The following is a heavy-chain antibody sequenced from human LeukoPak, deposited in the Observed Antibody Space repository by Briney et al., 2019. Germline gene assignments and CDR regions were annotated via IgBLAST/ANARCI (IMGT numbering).Heavy chain of an antibody. V-gene: IGHV4-39*01. D-gene: IGHD3-10*01. Sequence: SETLSLTCTVSGGSISSSTYYWGWIRQPPGKGLEWIGNIYYTGSAYYNPSLKSRVTISLDTSKNQFSLKLSSVTAADTAVYYCARLSGRITMVRGVLSGDYWGQGTLVTVSS. CDR3: ARLSGRITMVRGVLSGDY. CDR1: GGSISSSTYY. CDR2: IYYTGSA. J-gene: IGHJ4*02.